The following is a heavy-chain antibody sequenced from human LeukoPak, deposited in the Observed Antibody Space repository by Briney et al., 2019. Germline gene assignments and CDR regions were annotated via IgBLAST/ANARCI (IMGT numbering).Heavy chain of an antibody. J-gene: IGHJ4*02. V-gene: IGHV4-30-4*01. Sequence: SETLSLTCTVSGGSISSGDYYWSWIRQPPGKGLEWIGHTYYSGSTYYNPSLKRRVTISVDMFMKQSSLKLISVTASDTAVYYCTIAHGVATIFYWGQGTLVTVSS. CDR1: GGSISSGDYY. CDR2: TYYSGST. CDR3: TIAHGVATIFY. D-gene: IGHD5-12*01.